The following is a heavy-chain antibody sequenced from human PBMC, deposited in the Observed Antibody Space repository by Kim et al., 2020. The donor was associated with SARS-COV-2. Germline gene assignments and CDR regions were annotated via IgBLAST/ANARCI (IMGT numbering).Heavy chain of an antibody. D-gene: IGHD3-10*01. V-gene: IGHV3-30*18. Sequence: GGSLRLSCAASGFTFSSYGMHWVRQAPGKGLEWVAVISYDGSNKYYADSVKGRFTISRDNSKNTLYLQMNSLRAEDTAVYYCAKAMVRGVIMGYYYYGMDVWGQGTTVTVSS. J-gene: IGHJ6*02. CDR1: GFTFSSYG. CDR3: AKAMVRGVIMGYYYYGMDV. CDR2: ISYDGSNK.